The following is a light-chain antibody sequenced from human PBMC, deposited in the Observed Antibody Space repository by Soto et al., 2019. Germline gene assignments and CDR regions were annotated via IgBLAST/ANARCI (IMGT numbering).Light chain of an antibody. CDR2: GAS. CDR1: QSVSSSY. CDR3: QQDGSLNGFT. J-gene: IGKJ3*01. V-gene: IGKV3-20*01. Sequence: EIVLTQSPGTLSLSPGERATLSCRASQSVSSSYLAWYQQKPGQAPRLLIYGASSRATGIPDRFSGSGSGTDFTLTISRLEPEDFAVYYCQQDGSLNGFTFGPGTKVDIK.